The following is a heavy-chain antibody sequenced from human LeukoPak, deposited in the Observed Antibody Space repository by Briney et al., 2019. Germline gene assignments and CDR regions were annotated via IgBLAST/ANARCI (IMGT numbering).Heavy chain of an antibody. Sequence: EASVKVSCKASGGTFSSYAISWVRQAPGQGLEWMGGFIPIFGTANYAQKFQGRVTITTDESTSTAYMELSSLRSEDTAVYYCARARSSGWYVWYFDLWGRGTPVTVSS. CDR1: GGTFSSYA. D-gene: IGHD6-19*01. J-gene: IGHJ2*01. V-gene: IGHV1-69*05. CDR3: ARARSSGWYVWYFDL. CDR2: FIPIFGTA.